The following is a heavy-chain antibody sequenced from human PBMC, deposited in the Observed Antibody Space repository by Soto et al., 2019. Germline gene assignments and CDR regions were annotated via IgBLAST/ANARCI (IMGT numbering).Heavy chain of an antibody. Sequence: EVQLVESGGGLVQPGGSLRLSCAASGFTVSSNYMSWVRQAPGKGLEWVSVVYSGGTTYYADSVKGRFTISRDNSKNTLYLHMNSLRAEDTAVYYCARGGSYGGNSEGEIDYWGQGTLVTVSS. CDR3: ARGGSYGGNSEGEIDY. D-gene: IGHD4-17*01. CDR1: GFTVSSNY. J-gene: IGHJ4*02. CDR2: VYSGGTT. V-gene: IGHV3-66*01.